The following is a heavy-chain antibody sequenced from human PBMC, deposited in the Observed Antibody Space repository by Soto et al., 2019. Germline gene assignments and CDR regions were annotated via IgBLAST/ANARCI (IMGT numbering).Heavy chain of an antibody. CDR3: AKDLDYSPASDYYYGMDV. Sequence: GGSLRLSCAASGFTFSSYAMSWVRQAPGKGLEWVSAISGSGGSTYYADSVKGRFTISRDNSKNTLYLQMNSLRAEDTAIYYCAKDLDYSPASDYYYGMDVWGQGTTVTVSS. V-gene: IGHV3-23*01. D-gene: IGHD4-4*01. CDR2: ISGSGGST. J-gene: IGHJ6*02. CDR1: GFTFSSYA.